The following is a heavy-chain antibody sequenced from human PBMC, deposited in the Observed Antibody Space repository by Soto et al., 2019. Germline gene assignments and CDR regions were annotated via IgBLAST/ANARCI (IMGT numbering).Heavy chain of an antibody. Sequence: SETLSLTCTVSGDSISSGSSYWGWIRQPPGKGLEWIGSIYYSGSTYYNPSLKSRVTMSVDTSKNQFSLKLSSVTAADTAVYYCARHVYDVWSGYSYYYYMDVWGKGTTVTVSS. V-gene: IGHV4-39*01. J-gene: IGHJ6*03. CDR1: GDSISSGSSY. CDR3: ARHVYDVWSGYSYYYYMDV. CDR2: IYYSGST. D-gene: IGHD3-3*01.